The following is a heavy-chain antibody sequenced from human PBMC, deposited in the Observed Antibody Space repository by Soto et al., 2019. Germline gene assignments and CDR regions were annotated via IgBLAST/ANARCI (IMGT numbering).Heavy chain of an antibody. Sequence: LRLSCAASGFTFSSYSMNWVRQAPGKGLEWVSYISSSSSTIYYADSVKGRFTISRDNAKNSLYLQMNSLRDEDTAVYYCERESYGVAFYNSGYYYYGMDVCGQLTTVPVS. CDR3: ERESYGVAFYNSGYYYYGMDV. V-gene: IGHV3-48*02. CDR2: ISSSSSTI. J-gene: IGHJ6*02. D-gene: IGHD6-25*01. CDR1: GFTFSSYS.